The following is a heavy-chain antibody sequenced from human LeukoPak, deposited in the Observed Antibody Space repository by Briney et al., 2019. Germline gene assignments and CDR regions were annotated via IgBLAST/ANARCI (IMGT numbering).Heavy chain of an antibody. V-gene: IGHV4-39*01. Sequence: SETLSLTCTVSGGSISSSSYYWGWIRQPPEKWLEWIGSIYYSGSTYYNPSLKSRVTISVDTSNNQFSLKLSSVTAADTAVYYCARRVSSGWPDYYYYYMDVWGKGTTVTVSS. CDR2: IYYSGST. D-gene: IGHD6-19*01. J-gene: IGHJ6*03. CDR3: ARRVSSGWPDYYYYYMDV. CDR1: GGSISSSSYY.